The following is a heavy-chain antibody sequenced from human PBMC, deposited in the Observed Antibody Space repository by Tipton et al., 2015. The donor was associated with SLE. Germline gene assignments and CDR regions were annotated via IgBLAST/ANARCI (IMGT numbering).Heavy chain of an antibody. J-gene: IGHJ6*02. V-gene: IGHV3-53*05. Sequence: GSLRLSCVVSGFSVSTNYMNWVRQAPGKGLEWVSLVYSDGTTNYADSVKGRFTISRDNSESTLYLQMSSVRAEDTAVYYCATYSGSTQRYYYGMDVWGQGTTVTVSS. CDR1: GFSVSTNY. CDR2: VYSDGTT. D-gene: IGHD1-26*01. CDR3: ATYSGSTQRYYYGMDV.